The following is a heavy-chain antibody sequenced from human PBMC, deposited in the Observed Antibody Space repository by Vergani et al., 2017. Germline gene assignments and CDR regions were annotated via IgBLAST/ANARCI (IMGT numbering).Heavy chain of an antibody. J-gene: IGHJ3*02. CDR1: GGTFSSYA. Sequence: QVQLVQSGAEVKKPGSSVKVSCKASGGTFSSYAISWVRQAPGQGLEWMGIINPSGGSTSYAQKFQGRVTMTRDTSTSTVYMELSSLRSEDTAVYYCAKLVVVAARGAFDIWGQGTMVTVSS. CDR2: INPSGGST. CDR3: AKLVVVAARGAFDI. V-gene: IGHV1-46*01. D-gene: IGHD2-15*01.